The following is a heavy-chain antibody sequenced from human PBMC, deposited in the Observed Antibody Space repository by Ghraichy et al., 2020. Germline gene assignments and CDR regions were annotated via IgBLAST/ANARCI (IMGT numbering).Heavy chain of an antibody. Sequence: GSLRLSCAASGFTFSSYSMNWVRQAPGKGLEWVSSISSSSSYIYYADSVKGRFTISRDNAKNSLYLQMNSLRAEDTAVYYCARDRHFTYYDILTGYPYYYYGMDVWGQGTTVTVSS. D-gene: IGHD3-9*01. J-gene: IGHJ6*02. CDR3: ARDRHFTYYDILTGYPYYYYGMDV. V-gene: IGHV3-21*01. CDR1: GFTFSSYS. CDR2: ISSSSSYI.